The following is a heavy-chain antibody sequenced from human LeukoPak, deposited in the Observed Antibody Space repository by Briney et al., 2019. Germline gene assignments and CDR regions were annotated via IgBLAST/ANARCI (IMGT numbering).Heavy chain of an antibody. D-gene: IGHD4-17*01. CDR3: AKDLSTVTRRDY. Sequence: GGSLRLSCAASGFTFSTYAMHWVRQAPGKGLEWVAVVSYDGVHKYYADSVKGRFTISRDNRKNSLYLQMNSLRTEDTALYYCAKDLSTVTRRDYWGQGTLVTVSS. CDR1: GFTFSTYA. V-gene: IGHV3-30-3*01. J-gene: IGHJ4*02. CDR2: VSYDGVHK.